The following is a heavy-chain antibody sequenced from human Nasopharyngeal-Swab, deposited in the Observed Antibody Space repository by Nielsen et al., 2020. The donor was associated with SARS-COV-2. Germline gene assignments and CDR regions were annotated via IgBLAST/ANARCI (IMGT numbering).Heavy chain of an antibody. J-gene: IGHJ3*01. V-gene: IGHV3-30*18. CDR3: AKAFGEDQLAEDAFDA. CDR1: GFTFSNYG. CDR2: ISYDGNIK. D-gene: IGHD3-16*01. Sequence: GESLKISWAASGFTFSNYGMLWVRQAPGKGLEWVAVISYDGNIKSYADSVRGRFLISRDNSHNTLYLQMSRLRTEDRAVYYCAKAFGEDQLAEDAFDAWGQGTMVTVSS.